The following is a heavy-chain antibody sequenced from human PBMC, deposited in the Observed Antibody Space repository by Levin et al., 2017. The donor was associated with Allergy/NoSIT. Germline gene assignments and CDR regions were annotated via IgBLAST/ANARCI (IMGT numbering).Heavy chain of an antibody. Sequence: ETLSLTCAASGFTFSSYAMSWVRQAPGKGLEWVSAISGSGGSTYYADSVKGRFTISRDNSKNTLYLQMNSLRAEDTAVYYCAKDRKQQPRPSDFDYWGQGTLVTVSS. CDR1: GFTFSSYA. J-gene: IGHJ4*02. D-gene: IGHD6-13*01. CDR3: AKDRKQQPRPSDFDY. CDR2: ISGSGGST. V-gene: IGHV3-23*01.